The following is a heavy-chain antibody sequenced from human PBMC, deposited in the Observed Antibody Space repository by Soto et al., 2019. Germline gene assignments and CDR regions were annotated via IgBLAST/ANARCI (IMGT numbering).Heavy chain of an antibody. V-gene: IGHV1-3*04. D-gene: IGHD1-26*01. CDR1: GYSFTSYV. CDR3: AREDVGAAEHCDL. CDR2: INTGNGNR. Sequence: QVQLVQSGAEVKKPGASVNLSCKASGYSFTSYVIHWVRQAPGQTLEWMGWINTGNGNRKHSQNFQGRVTITRDPSASTAYMGLSSLTSEDTAVYFCAREDVGAAEHCDLGGQGTPVTVSS. J-gene: IGHJ5*02.